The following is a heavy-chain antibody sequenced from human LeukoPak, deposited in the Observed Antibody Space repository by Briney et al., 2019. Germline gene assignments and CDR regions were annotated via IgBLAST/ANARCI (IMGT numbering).Heavy chain of an antibody. V-gene: IGHV3-23*01. J-gene: IGHJ4*02. CDR2: ISGSGGST. CDR3: AKGMEQWLVTELDY. CDR1: GFTFSSYA. Sequence: GGSLRLSCAASGFTFSSYAMSWVRQAPGKGLEWVSAISGSGGSTYYADSVKGRFTTSRDNSKNTLYLQMNSLRAEDTAVYYCAKGMEQWLVTELDYWGQGTLVTVSS. D-gene: IGHD6-19*01.